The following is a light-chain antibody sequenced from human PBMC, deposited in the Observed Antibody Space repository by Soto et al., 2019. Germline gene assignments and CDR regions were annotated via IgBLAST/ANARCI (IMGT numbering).Light chain of an antibody. CDR3: HVWDSSTAV. V-gene: IGLV3-9*01. J-gene: IGLJ3*02. CDR1: NIGTRN. Sequence: SYELTQPLSVSVPLGQKASITCGGNNIGTRNVHWYQQKPGQAPVLVVYRDSNRPSGIPERFCGSNSGNTATLTISRAQAGDEADYYCHVWDSSTAVFGGGTKLTGL. CDR2: RDS.